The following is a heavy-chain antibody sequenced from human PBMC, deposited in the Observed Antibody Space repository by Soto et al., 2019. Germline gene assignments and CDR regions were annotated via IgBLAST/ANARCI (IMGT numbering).Heavy chain of an antibody. D-gene: IGHD3-3*01. CDR3: ARDLIDFASGYSAYGVGV. CDR1: GCSISSYY. V-gene: IGHV4-59*01. J-gene: IGHJ6*02. Sequence: AETLTLTCTGSGCSISSYYWSWIRQPPGKGLEWIGYIYYSGGTNYNPSLKSRVTISVDTSKNPCDLKLSSVTAADTAVNYCARDLIDFASGYSAYGVGVWGQGTTVTVSS. CDR2: IYYSGGT.